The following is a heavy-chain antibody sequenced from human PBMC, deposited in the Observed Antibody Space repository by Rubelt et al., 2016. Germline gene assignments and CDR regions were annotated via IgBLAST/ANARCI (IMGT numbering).Heavy chain of an antibody. CDR1: GLTFSTFS. CDR3: AGGRNGAL. J-gene: IGHJ4*02. Sequence: SRGGLVQPGGSLRLSCAASGLTFSTFSMTWVRQAPGKGLEWVANINQAGSEEHYVGSVKGRFTISRDNTKNSLYLQMNNLSAEDTAVYYCAGGRNGALWGQGTLVIVSS. D-gene: IGHD2-8*01. CDR2: INQAGSEE. V-gene: IGHV3-7*03.